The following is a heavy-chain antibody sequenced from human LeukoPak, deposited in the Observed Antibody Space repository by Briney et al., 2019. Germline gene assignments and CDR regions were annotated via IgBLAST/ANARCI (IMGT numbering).Heavy chain of an antibody. CDR3: AREPGYYYYYMDV. D-gene: IGHD3-10*01. J-gene: IGHJ6*03. V-gene: IGHV1-2*02. CDR1: GYTFTGYY. CDR2: INPNSGGT. Sequence: GASVKVSCKASGYTFTGYYMHWVRQAPGQGLEWVGGINPNSGGTNYAQKFQGRVTMTRETSISTAYMELSRLGSDDTAVYYCAREPGYYYYYMDVWGKGTTVTVSS.